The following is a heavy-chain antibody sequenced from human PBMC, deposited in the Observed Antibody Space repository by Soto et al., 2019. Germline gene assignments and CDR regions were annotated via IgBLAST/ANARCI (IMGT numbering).Heavy chain of an antibody. CDR1: GFTFSNYW. Sequence: PGGSLRLSCAASGFTFSNYWMSWVRQTPGKGLEWVANVKQDGSEKYYVDSVKGRFTISRDNAKNSLYLQMNSLRAEDTAVYYCAKSFQRDFFDYWGQGTLVTVSS. CDR2: VKQDGSEK. CDR3: AKSFQRDFFDY. D-gene: IGHD2-2*01. J-gene: IGHJ4*02. V-gene: IGHV3-7*01.